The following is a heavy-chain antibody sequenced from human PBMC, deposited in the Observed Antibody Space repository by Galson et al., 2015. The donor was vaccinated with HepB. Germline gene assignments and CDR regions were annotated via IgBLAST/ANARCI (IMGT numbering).Heavy chain of an antibody. J-gene: IGHJ5*02. Sequence: SVKVSCKASGYTFTNYVIQWVRQAPGQRLEWMGWINVGNGITKYSQEFQGRVTITRDTSASTAYMELSSLRSEDTAVYYCARGNIVVIAASTYWFDPWGQGTLVTVSS. CDR3: ARGNIVVIAASTYWFDP. CDR1: GYTFTNYV. V-gene: IGHV1-3*01. CDR2: INVGNGIT. D-gene: IGHD2-2*01.